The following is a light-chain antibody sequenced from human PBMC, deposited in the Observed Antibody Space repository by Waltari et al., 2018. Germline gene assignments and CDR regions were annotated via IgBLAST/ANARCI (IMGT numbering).Light chain of an antibody. CDR1: RSNVGSTA. CDR2: SNY. V-gene: IGLV1-44*01. Sequence: QSVLTQPPSASGTPGQRVTISCSGVRSNVGSTAVHWYQQVPGTAPKLLIYSNYHRPPGVPERFSASKSGTSASLAISGLQSDDEADYYCAAWDDNLNGQVFGGGTKLTVL. CDR3: AAWDDNLNGQV. J-gene: IGLJ3*02.